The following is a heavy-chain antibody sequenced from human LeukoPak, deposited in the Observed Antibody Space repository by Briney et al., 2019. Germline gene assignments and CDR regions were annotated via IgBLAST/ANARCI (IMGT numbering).Heavy chain of an antibody. CDR3: ARDGRLEGIVGPMGFDY. CDR2: ISSSSTYI. V-gene: IGHV3-21*01. D-gene: IGHD1-26*01. CDR1: GFTFSSNR. J-gene: IGHJ4*02. Sequence: PGGSLRLSCAASGFTFSSNRMNWVRQAPGKGLEWVSSISSSSTYIYYADSLKGRFTISRDNAKNSLYLQMNSLRAEDTAVYYCARDGRLEGIVGPMGFDYWGQGTLVTVSS.